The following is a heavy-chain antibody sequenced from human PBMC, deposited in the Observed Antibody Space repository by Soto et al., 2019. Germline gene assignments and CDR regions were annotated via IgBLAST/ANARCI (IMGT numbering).Heavy chain of an antibody. V-gene: IGHV1-8*01. Sequence: ASVKVSCKASGYTFTSYDINWVRQATGQGLEWMGWMNPNSGNTGYAQKFQGRVTMTRNTSISTAYMELSSLRSEDTAVYYCARSFDWLLRKGDYYYYYMDVWGKGTTVTVSS. CDR3: ARSFDWLLRKGDYYYYYMDV. D-gene: IGHD3-9*01. CDR2: MNPNSGNT. CDR1: GYTFTSYD. J-gene: IGHJ6*03.